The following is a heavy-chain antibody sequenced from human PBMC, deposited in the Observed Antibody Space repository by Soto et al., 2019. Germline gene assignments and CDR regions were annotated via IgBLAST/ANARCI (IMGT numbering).Heavy chain of an antibody. Sequence: QVQLVESGGGVVQPGRSLRLSCAASGFPFGNYDMHWVRQAPGKGLEWVALIWTDGSNKYYGDSVKGRFVISRDNPKSTFFRQMDSLRAEDRAVYYCGRVPGYLGTGYNFAHWGQGTLVTVSS. CDR1: GFPFGNYD. J-gene: IGHJ4*02. D-gene: IGHD1-1*01. CDR2: IWTDGSNK. V-gene: IGHV3-33*01. CDR3: GRVPGYLGTGYNFAH.